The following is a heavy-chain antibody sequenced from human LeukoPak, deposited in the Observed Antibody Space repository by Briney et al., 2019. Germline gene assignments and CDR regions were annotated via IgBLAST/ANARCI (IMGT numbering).Heavy chain of an antibody. CDR2: SSSSSSYI. CDR1: GGSFSGYY. J-gene: IGHJ4*02. CDR3: ARAHNWKYGTFDY. Sequence: ETLSLTCAVYGGSFSGYYWSWIRKPPGKGLEWVSSSSSSSSYIYYADSVKGRFTISRDNAKNSLYLQMNSLRAEDTAVYYCARAHNWKYGTFDYWGQGTLVTVSS. V-gene: IGHV3-21*01. D-gene: IGHD1-7*01.